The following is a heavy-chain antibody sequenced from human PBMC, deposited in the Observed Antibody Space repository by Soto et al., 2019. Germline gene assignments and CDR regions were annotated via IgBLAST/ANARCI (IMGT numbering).Heavy chain of an antibody. V-gene: IGHV1-69*02. D-gene: IGHD5-18*01. CDR2: IIPILGIA. Sequence: QVQLVQSGAEVKKPGSSVKVSCKASGGTFSSYTISWVRQAPGQGLEWMGRIIPILGIANYAQKFQGRVTVTAEKSTSTANRELSSLRSEDAAVYYCARAALGYSYGSWGQGTLVTVSS. CDR3: ARAALGYSYGS. CDR1: GGTFSSYT. J-gene: IGHJ5*02.